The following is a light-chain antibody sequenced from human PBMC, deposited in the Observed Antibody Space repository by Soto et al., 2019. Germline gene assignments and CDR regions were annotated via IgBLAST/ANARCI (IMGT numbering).Light chain of an antibody. CDR2: WGS. J-gene: IGKJ4*01. CDR3: MQGLHPPHT. CDR1: QSLLQSNGNNQ. Sequence: EIVMTQSPLSLPVTPGEPASISCRSSQSLLQSNGNNQLGWVLQKPGQSPQLLLYWGSSRASGVTDRCSGSGSGTDFTLKSSRVEPEDVGVYCCMQGLHPPHTFGGGTKVEIK. V-gene: IGKV2-28*01.